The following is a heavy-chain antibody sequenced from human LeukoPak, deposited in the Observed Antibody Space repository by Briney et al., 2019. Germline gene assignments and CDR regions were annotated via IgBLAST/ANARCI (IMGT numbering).Heavy chain of an antibody. Sequence: GGSLRLSCAASGFTFSSYSMNSVRQAPGKGVEWVSSISSRSSYIYYADSVKGRFTISRDNAKNSLYLQMNSLRAEDTAVYYCARDFRAAAPHDYYYYYMDVWGKGTTATVSS. CDR3: ARDFRAAAPHDYYYYYMDV. V-gene: IGHV3-21*01. CDR2: ISSRSSYI. CDR1: GFTFSSYS. J-gene: IGHJ6*03. D-gene: IGHD6-13*01.